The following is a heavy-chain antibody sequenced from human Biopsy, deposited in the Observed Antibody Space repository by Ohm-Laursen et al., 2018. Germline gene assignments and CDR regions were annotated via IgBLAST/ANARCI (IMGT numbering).Heavy chain of an antibody. CDR3: ALQSVAQMKNFDY. J-gene: IGHJ4*02. V-gene: IGHV1-2*02. Sequence: ASVKVSCKASGYSFTSYYMHWVRQAPGQGLEWMGWISPKSGDTNYAHKFQGNITMTRDTSMSTAYMEMSRLRCDDTAVYYCALQSVAQMKNFDYWGQGTLVTVSS. CDR1: GYSFTSYY. CDR2: ISPKSGDT. D-gene: IGHD6-19*01.